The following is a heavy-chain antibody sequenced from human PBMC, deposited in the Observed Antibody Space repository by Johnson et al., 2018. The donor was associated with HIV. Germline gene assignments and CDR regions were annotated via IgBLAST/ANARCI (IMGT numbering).Heavy chain of an antibody. CDR3: ARDALLRFLEWFI. D-gene: IGHD3-3*01. J-gene: IGHJ3*02. CDR1: GFTFSSYA. V-gene: IGHV3-30*04. Sequence: QVQLVQSGGGVVQPGRSLRLSCAASGFTFSSYAMHWVRQAPGKGLEWVAVISYDGSIKYYGDSVKGRFTISRDNSKNTLYLQMNSLRVEDTAMYYCARDALLRFLEWFIWGQGTMVTVSS. CDR2: ISYDGSIK.